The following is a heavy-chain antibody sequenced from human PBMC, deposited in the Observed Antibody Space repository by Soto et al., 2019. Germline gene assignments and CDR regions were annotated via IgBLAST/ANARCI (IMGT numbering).Heavy chain of an antibody. J-gene: IGHJ4*02. D-gene: IGHD6-13*01. CDR3: EKEGAAAAQEDYFDF. V-gene: IGHV3-33*06. CDR2: IWYDGSNQ. CDR1: GFTFSACG. Sequence: GGSLRLSCAASGFTFSACGMHWVRQAPGKGLEWVAVIWYDGSNQFYADSVEGRFTISRDNSKSTVYLQMNSLKAEDTAVYYCEKEGAAAAQEDYFDFRGQGTPVTVSS.